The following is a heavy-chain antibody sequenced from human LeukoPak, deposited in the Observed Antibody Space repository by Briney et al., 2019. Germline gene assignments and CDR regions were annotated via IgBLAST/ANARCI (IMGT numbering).Heavy chain of an antibody. V-gene: IGHV1-18*01. CDR2: ISAYNGNS. J-gene: IGHJ4*02. Sequence: ASVKVSCKASGYTFTSFGISWVRQAPGQGPEWVGWISAYNGNSNYVQNLQGRVTMTTDTSTNTAYMELRSLRSDDTAVYYCARGSGLGELSEFDYWGQGTLVTVSS. CDR1: GYTFTSFG. D-gene: IGHD3-16*02. CDR3: ARGSGLGELSEFDY.